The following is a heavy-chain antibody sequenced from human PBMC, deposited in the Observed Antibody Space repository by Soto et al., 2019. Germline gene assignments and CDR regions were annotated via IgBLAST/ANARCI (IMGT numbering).Heavy chain of an antibody. D-gene: IGHD3-22*01. J-gene: IGHJ3*02. V-gene: IGHV4-30-4*01. Sequence: SETLSLTCTVSGASISSGDYYWSWIRQPPGKGLEWIGYSYYSGSTFYNPSPKSRVIISVDTSKNQFSLKLSSMTAADTAIYYCARASHNSFGYYDTFGIWGQGTMVTVSS. CDR2: SYYSGST. CDR3: ARASHNSFGYYDTFGI. CDR1: GASISSGDYY.